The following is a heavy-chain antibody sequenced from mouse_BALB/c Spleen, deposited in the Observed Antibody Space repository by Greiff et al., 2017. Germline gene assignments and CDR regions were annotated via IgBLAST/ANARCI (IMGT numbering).Heavy chain of an antibody. J-gene: IGHJ3*01. CDR3: ARGGGFDY. CDR1: GFTFSSYG. CDR2: INSNGGST. V-gene: IGHV5-6-3*01. Sequence: EVQVVASGGGLVQPGGSLKLSCAASGFTFSSYGMSWVRPTPDKSLEFVATINSNGGSTYYPASVKGRFTISRDNAKNTLYLQMSSLKSEDTAMYDCARGGGFDYWGQGTLVTGAA.